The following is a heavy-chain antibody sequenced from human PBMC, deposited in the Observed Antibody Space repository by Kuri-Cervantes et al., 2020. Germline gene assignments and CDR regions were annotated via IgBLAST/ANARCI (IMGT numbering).Heavy chain of an antibody. D-gene: IGHD1-20*01. J-gene: IGHJ4*02. CDR2: IYTSGST. CDR1: GGSIRSYY. Sequence: LRLSCTVSGGSIRSYYWNWIRKPAGKGLEWIGRIYTSGSTNYNPSLKSRVTISVDTSKNQFSLKLSSVTAADTAVYYCARLGITGTAGLFDYWGQGTLVTVSS. CDR3: ARLGITGTAGLFDY. V-gene: IGHV4-4*07.